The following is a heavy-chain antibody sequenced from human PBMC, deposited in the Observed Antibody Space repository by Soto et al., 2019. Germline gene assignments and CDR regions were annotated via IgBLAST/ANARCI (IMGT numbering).Heavy chain of an antibody. CDR2: IKSDSDGGTI. D-gene: IGHD3-3*01. V-gene: IGHV3-15*07. Sequence: EVQLVESGGGLVSRGGSLRLSCAASGFTFNTAWMNWVRQAPGKGLEWVGRIKSDSDGGTIDDAAGVQDRFTISRDDSRAPLYLQMNSLKSEDTDVSYCTSDRNYDVWSTYYYSAMDVCGHGTTVTVAS. CDR3: TSDRNYDVWSTYYYSAMDV. J-gene: IGHJ6*02. CDR1: GFTFNTAW.